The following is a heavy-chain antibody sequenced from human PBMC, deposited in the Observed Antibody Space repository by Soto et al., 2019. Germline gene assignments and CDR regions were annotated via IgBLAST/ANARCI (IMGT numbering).Heavy chain of an antibody. Sequence: PSETLSLTCTVSGGSISSDYWSWIRQPPGKGLEWIGYIYYSGSTNYNPSLKSRVTISVDTSKNQFSLKLSSVTAADTAVYYCARLEITHYDFLTADPYYYYGMDVWGQGTTVTVSS. CDR1: GGSISSDY. CDR3: ARLEITHYDFLTADPYYYYGMDV. D-gene: IGHD3-9*01. J-gene: IGHJ6*02. CDR2: IYYSGST. V-gene: IGHV4-59*01.